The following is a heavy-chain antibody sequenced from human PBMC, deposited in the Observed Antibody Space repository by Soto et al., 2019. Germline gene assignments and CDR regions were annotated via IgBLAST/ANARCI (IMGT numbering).Heavy chain of an antibody. J-gene: IGHJ4*02. CDR1: GGAINDHY. CDR2: IYYNGNT. CDR3: ARVRTGYFDY. Sequence: SETLSLTCTLSGGAINDHYWSFIRQPPGKGLEWIGYIYYNGNTNYNPSLESRVTISVDRSRSQFSLRLTSLTAADTAVYYCARVRTGYFDYWGRGALVTVSS. D-gene: IGHD3-9*01. V-gene: IGHV4-59*11.